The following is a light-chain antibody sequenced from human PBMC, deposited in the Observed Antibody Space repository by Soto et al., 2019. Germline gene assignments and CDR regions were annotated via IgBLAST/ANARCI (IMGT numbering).Light chain of an antibody. V-gene: IGKV2-30*01. CDR3: MQATHWPPT. CDR2: KVS. CDR1: QGLLYGDGHTY. J-gene: IGKJ1*01. Sequence: DVVMTQSPLSLPVSLGQPASISCKSSQGLLYGDGHTYSNWVQLRPGQSPRRLIYKVSDRDSGVPDRFSGSGSGTDFTLKISRVEAADVGLYYCMQATHWPPTFGQGTKVEIK.